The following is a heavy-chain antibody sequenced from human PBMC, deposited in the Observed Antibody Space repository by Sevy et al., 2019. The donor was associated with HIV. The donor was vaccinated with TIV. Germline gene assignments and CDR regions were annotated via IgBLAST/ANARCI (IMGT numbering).Heavy chain of an antibody. D-gene: IGHD1-1*01. CDR3: AREGTTLDVGLFDL. V-gene: IGHV1-8*01. CDR2: MNPNIGNT. J-gene: IGHJ5*02. CDR1: GYTFTSYD. Sequence: ASVKVSCKASGYTFTSYDIHWVRQATGQGLEWMGSMNPNIGNTDFAQKFQGRVTMTRDTSISTAYMELSSVRSEDTAVYYCAREGTTLDVGLFDLWGQGTLVTVSS.